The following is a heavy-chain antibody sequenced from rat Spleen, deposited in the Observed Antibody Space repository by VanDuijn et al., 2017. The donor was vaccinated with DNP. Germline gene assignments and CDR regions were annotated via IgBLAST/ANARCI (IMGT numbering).Heavy chain of an antibody. CDR2: ITNEGSST. V-gene: IGHV5-19*01. D-gene: IGHD1-6*01. CDR1: GFTFSNSG. CDR3: TRYYDSFDY. J-gene: IGHJ2*01. Sequence: EVQLVESGGGLVQPGRSLKLSCAASGFTFSNSGMHWIRQAPKKGLEWVASITNEGSSTYFGDSVKGRFTISRDYAKPTLYLQMDSLRSEDTATYYCTRYYDSFDYWGQGVMVTVSS.